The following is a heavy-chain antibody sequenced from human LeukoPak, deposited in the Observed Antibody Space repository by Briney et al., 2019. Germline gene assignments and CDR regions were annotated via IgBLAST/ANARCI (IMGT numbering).Heavy chain of an antibody. CDR3: AKGTPDYYDSSGYYDY. CDR2: ISYDGSNK. D-gene: IGHD3-22*01. J-gene: IGHJ4*02. Sequence: GGSLRLSCAASGFTFSSYGMHWVRQAPGKGLEWVAVISYDGSNKYYADSVKGRFTISRDNSKNTLYLQMNSLRAEDTAVYYCAKGTPDYYDSSGYYDYWGQGTLVTVSS. V-gene: IGHV3-30*18. CDR1: GFTFSSYG.